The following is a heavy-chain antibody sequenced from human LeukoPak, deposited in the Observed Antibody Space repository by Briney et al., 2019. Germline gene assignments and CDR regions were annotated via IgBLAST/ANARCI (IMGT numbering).Heavy chain of an antibody. J-gene: IGHJ4*02. CDR1: GYTFTGCY. CDR3: ARGPREGVWGSYRLDY. Sequence: ASVKVSCKASGYTFTGCYMHWVRQAPGQGLEWMGWINPNSGGTNYAQKFQGRVTMSRDTSISTAYMELSRLRSDDTAVYYCARGPREGVWGSYRLDYWGQGTLVTVSS. CDR2: INPNSGGT. V-gene: IGHV1-2*02. D-gene: IGHD3-16*02.